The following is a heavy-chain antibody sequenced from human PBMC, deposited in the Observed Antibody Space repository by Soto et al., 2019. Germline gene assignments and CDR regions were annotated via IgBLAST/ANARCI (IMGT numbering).Heavy chain of an antibody. CDR1: GGSISSSSYY. CDR3: ARRTYSSSSWFDP. V-gene: IGHV4-39*01. CDR2: IYYSGST. J-gene: IGHJ5*02. Sequence: SETLSLTCTVSGGSISSSSYYWGWIRQPPGKGLEWIGSIYYSGSTYYNPSLKSRVTISVDTSKNQFSLKLSSVTAADTAVYYCARRTYSSSSWFDPWGQGTLVTVSS. D-gene: IGHD6-6*01.